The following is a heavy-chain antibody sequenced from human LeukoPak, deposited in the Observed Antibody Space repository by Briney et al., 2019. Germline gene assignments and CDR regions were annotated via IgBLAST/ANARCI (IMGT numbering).Heavy chain of an antibody. CDR1: GGSISSSSYY. D-gene: IGHD3-16*01. CDR2: INHSGST. Sequence: PSETLSLTCTVSGGSISSSSYYWGWIRQPPGKGLEWIGEINHSGSTNYNPSLKSRVTISVDTSKNQFSLKLSSVTAADTAVYYCARAPGLGELYFDYWGQGTLVTVSS. CDR3: ARAPGLGELYFDY. V-gene: IGHV4-39*07. J-gene: IGHJ4*02.